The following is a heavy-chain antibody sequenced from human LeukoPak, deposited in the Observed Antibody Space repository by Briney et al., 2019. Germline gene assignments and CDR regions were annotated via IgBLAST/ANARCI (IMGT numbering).Heavy chain of an antibody. V-gene: IGHV1-18*01. CDR3: ATGRVHLSYFDY. J-gene: IGHJ4*02. CDR1: GYTFTSYG. CDR2: ISAYNGNT. Sequence: SSVTVSCKASGYTFTSYGISWVRQAPGQGLEWMGWISAYNGNTNYAQKLQGRVTMTTDTSTSTAYMELRSLRPDDTAVYYCATGRVHLSYFDYWLQGTMVTVSS.